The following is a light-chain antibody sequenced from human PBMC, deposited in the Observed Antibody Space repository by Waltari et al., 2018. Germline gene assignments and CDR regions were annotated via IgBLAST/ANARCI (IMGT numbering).Light chain of an antibody. J-gene: IGKJ4*01. Sequence: MVMTQSPDFLPGSLGERAAINCGSSQGLLKPPTIKKSLAWYQQKQGQPPKLLIYWASTRESGVPDRFTGSGSGTDFTLTISSLQAEDVAVYYCQQYYGTPLTFGGGTKVEI. V-gene: IGKV4-1*01. CDR3: QQYYGTPLT. CDR2: WAS. CDR1: QGLLKPPTIKKS.